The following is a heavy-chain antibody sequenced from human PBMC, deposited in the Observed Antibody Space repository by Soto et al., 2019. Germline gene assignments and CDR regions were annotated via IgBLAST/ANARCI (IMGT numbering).Heavy chain of an antibody. J-gene: IGHJ5*02. CDR2: VSSRGNT. CDR3: ASYCIRTSGYRGSFGP. V-gene: IGHV4-39*01. D-gene: IGHD2-2*01. CDR1: GGSITSSSYY. Sequence: QLQLQESGPGLVKPSETLSLTCTVSGGSITSSSYYWGWIRQPPGKGLEWIGTVSSRGNTYYNASLKSRVTIAGETSKNQCSLTLRSVAAAAAAVYYCASYCIRTSGYRGSFGPWGQGTLVTVSA.